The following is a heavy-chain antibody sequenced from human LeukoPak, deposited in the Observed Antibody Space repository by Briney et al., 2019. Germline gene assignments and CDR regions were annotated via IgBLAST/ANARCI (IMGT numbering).Heavy chain of an antibody. V-gene: IGHV3-53*04. Sequence: GGSLRRSCAASGFTVSSNYMSWVRQAPGKGLEWVSVIYSGGSTYYADSVKGRFTISRHNSKNTLYLQMNSLRAEDTAVYYCARGRDGYNYYFDYWGQGTLVTVSS. CDR2: IYSGGST. J-gene: IGHJ4*02. CDR1: GFTVSSNY. D-gene: IGHD5-24*01. CDR3: ARGRDGYNYYFDY.